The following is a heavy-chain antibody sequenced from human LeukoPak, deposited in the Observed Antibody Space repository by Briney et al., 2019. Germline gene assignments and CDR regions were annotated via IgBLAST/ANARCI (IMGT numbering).Heavy chain of an antibody. CDR2: INPDGSSI. CDR1: GFTFSNFW. D-gene: IGHD3/OR15-3a*01. CDR3: AIDFTGRQDQ. V-gene: IGHV3-74*01. Sequence: KSGGSLRLSCVVSGFTFSNFWIHWVRQVPGKGLMWVSRINPDGSSISYADSVKGRFTISRDNTKNTLYLQMNSLRGEDTAVYYCAIDFTGRQDQWGQGTLVTVSS. J-gene: IGHJ4*02.